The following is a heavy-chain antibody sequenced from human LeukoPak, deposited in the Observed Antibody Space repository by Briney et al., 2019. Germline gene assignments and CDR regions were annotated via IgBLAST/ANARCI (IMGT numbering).Heavy chain of an antibody. CDR3: ARGATSFAWFDP. J-gene: IGHJ5*02. D-gene: IGHD5-24*01. Sequence: SETLSLTCSVSDDSITMYYWTWIRQPPGKGLEWIGYVDHTGSTNFNPSLNGRVSISRDTSKNLFSLRLRSVTAADTAVYYCARGATSFAWFDPWGQGTLVTVSS. V-gene: IGHV4-59*01. CDR1: DDSITMYY. CDR2: VDHTGST.